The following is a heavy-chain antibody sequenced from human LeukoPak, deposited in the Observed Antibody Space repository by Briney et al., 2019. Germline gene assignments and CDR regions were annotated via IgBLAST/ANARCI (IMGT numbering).Heavy chain of an antibody. Sequence: QPGRSLRFYCSTSGFTCGDYAMSWVRQAPGKGLEGGGFILVKAYGGATKYAASQNGRFSISRDDSQSIANLQMNDLKTEDTAVYYCTRAPHPRCSSSGCYLDYWGQGTLVTVSS. D-gene: IGHD2-2*01. CDR1: GFTCGDYA. V-gene: IGHV3-49*04. J-gene: IGHJ4*02. CDR3: TRAPHPRCSSSGCYLDY. CDR2: ILVKAYGGAT.